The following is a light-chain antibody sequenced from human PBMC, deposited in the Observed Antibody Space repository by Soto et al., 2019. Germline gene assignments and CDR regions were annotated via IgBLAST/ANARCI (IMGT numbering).Light chain of an antibody. J-gene: IGLJ1*01. CDR2: DVS. CDR3: CSYAGSFPI. V-gene: IGLV2-11*01. Sequence: QSALTQPRSVSGSPGQSVTISCTGTSSDVGGYNYVSWYQQHPGKAPKLMIYDVSKRPSGVPDRFSGSKSGNTAALTSSGLQAEDEADYYCCSYAGSFPIFGTGTKLTVL. CDR1: SSDVGGYNY.